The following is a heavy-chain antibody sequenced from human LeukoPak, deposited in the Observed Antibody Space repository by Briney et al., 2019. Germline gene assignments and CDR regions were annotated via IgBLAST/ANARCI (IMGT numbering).Heavy chain of an antibody. D-gene: IGHD3/OR15-3a*01. CDR3: TAGTGRSDFDY. Sequence: PGGSLSLSCAASGFTFNNAWMSWVRQAPGKGPEWVGRIKRKGDDGTIDYAAPVKGRFTISRDDSKNTLYLQMNSLKSEDTAVYYCTAGTGRSDFDYWGQGTLVTVSS. CDR2: IKRKGDDGTI. CDR1: GFTFNNAW. V-gene: IGHV3-15*01. J-gene: IGHJ4*02.